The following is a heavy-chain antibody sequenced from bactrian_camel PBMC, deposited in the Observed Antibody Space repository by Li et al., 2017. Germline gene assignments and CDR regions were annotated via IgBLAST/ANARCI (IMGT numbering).Heavy chain of an antibody. D-gene: IGHD7*01. CDR2: IRRSGGET. Sequence: SGHSRGSNCVGWYRLPPGRAPAEREGIAAIRRSGGETWYAGSVKGRFTISQDSARNTVYLQMNSLKPDDSGTYYCAYESGTTPDLCRRRGPGGYFGQGTQVTVS. CDR1: GHSRGSNC. V-gene: IGHV3-3*01. J-gene: IGHJ4*01.